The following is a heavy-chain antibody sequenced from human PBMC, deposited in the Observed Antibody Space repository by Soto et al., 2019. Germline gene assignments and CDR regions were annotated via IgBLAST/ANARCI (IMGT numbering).Heavy chain of an antibody. Sequence: ASVKVSCKGSGYSFTSYWIGWVRQMPGKGLEWMGIIYPGDSDTRYSPSFQGQVTISADKSISTAYLQWSSLKASDTAMYYCARAAGYCSGGSCYSEGYYFDYWGQGTLVTVSS. CDR1: GYSFTSYW. CDR3: ARAAGYCSGGSCYSEGYYFDY. V-gene: IGHV5-51*01. CDR2: IYPGDSDT. D-gene: IGHD2-15*01. J-gene: IGHJ4*02.